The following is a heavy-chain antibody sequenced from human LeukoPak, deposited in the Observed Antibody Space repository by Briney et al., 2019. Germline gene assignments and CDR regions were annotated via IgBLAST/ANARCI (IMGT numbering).Heavy chain of an antibody. D-gene: IGHD5-24*01. CDR1: GFTFSSFG. J-gene: IGHJ4*02. Sequence: GGSLRLSCAASGFTFSSFGMHWVRQAPGKGLEWVAFISYDGSIKYYADSVKGRFTISRDNAKNSLYLQMNSLRAEDTAVYYCARGSEMATVGDYWGQGTLVTVSS. CDR2: ISYDGSIK. V-gene: IGHV3-30*12. CDR3: ARGSEMATVGDY.